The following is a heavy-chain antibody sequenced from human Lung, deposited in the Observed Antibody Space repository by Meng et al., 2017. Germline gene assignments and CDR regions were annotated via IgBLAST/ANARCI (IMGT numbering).Heavy chain of an antibody. CDR1: GGSFSGYY. V-gene: IGHV4-34*02. Sequence: QVPLTPGGAGLLKPSETLSLTCAGCGGSFSGYYWSWIRQPPGKGLEWIGEIIDSGSTNYNPSLKSRVTISVDTSKNQFSLRVTSVTAADRAVYYCVRRTYSSGWYFDYWGQGTLVTVSS. D-gene: IGHD6-19*01. J-gene: IGHJ4*02. CDR3: VRRTYSSGWYFDY. CDR2: IIDSGST.